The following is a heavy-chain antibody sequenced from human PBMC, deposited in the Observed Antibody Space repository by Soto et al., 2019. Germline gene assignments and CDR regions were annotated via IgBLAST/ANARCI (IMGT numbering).Heavy chain of an antibody. V-gene: IGHV4-30-2*01. CDR1: GGAISSGGYS. Sequence: SETLSLTCTVSGGAISSGGYSWNWIRQPPGKGLEWIGYTYYTGGATYNPSLKSRVTISVDTSKNQFSLKMTSMTAADTATHYCARDQRAGYWFAPWRQRTMVTVSS. J-gene: IGHJ5*02. D-gene: IGHD6-13*01. CDR2: TYYTGGA. CDR3: ARDQRAGYWFAP.